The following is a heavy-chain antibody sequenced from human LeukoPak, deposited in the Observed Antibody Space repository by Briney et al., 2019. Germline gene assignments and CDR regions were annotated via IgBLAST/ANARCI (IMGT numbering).Heavy chain of an antibody. Sequence: HPSESLSSSDTACRFSVYINYVGGLLQAPGKGLEGGLVIYIGGSTYYADSVKGRLTISRDNSKHTWYLQINGLRAEDSAVYYCARDEGSNFHYWGQGTLVTVSS. CDR2: IYIGGST. V-gene: IGHV3-53*01. J-gene: IGHJ4*02. D-gene: IGHD4-23*01. CDR1: RFSVYINY. CDR3: ARDEGSNFHY.